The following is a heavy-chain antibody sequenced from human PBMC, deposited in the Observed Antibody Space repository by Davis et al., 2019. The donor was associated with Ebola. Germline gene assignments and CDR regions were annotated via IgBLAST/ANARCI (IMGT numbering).Heavy chain of an antibody. CDR2: INHRGST. Sequence: MPSETLSLTCAVYGESLSGYLWTWIRQPPGKGLEWIAQINHRGSTNYIPSLKSRLTISVDTSKNQFSLKLNSVTAADTAVYYCARGRSYYGSGSYYTRWGQGTLVTVSS. CDR3: ARGRSYYGSGSYYTR. J-gene: IGHJ4*02. CDR1: GESLSGYL. V-gene: IGHV4-34*01. D-gene: IGHD3-10*01.